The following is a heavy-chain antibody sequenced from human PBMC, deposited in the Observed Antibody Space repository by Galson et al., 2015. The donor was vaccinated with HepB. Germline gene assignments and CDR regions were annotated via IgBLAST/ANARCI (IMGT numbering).Heavy chain of an antibody. Sequence: SVKVSCKASGFTFTSSAVQWVRQARGQRLEWIGWIVVGSGNTNYAQKFQERVTITRDMSTSTAYMELSSLRSEDTAVYYCAAGGVGAGVYYGMDVWGQGTTVTVSS. CDR3: AAGGVGAGVYYGMDV. V-gene: IGHV1-58*01. CDR1: GFTFTSSA. D-gene: IGHD1-26*01. J-gene: IGHJ6*02. CDR2: IVVGSGNT.